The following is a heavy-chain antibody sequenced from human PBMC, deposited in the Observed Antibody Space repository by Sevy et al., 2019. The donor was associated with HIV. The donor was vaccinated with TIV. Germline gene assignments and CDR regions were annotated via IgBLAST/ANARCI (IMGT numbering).Heavy chain of an antibody. CDR3: ARARRVTTVYYYYGMDV. V-gene: IGHV1-2*02. CDR2: INPKNDVT. Sequence: ASVKVSCKASGYSFTDYYMHWVRQAPGQGLEWMEWINPKNDVTNYAQKFQGRVTMTRDTSTSTAYMELTRLRSDDTAVYYSARARRVTTVYYYYGMDVWGQGTTVTVSS. CDR1: GYSFTDYY. D-gene: IGHD5-18*01. J-gene: IGHJ6*02.